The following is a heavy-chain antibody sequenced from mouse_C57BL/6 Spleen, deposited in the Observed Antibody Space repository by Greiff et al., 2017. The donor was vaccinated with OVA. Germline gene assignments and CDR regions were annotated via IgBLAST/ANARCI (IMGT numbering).Heavy chain of an antibody. J-gene: IGHJ2*01. Sequence: VKLMESGPGLVQPSQSLSITCTVSGFSLTSYGVHWVRQSPGKGLEWLGVIWSGGSTDYNAAFISRLSIRKDNSKSQVFFKMNSLQADDTAIYYCARKGGYYDYDGGYLDYWGQGTTLTVSS. CDR3: ARKGGYYDYDGGYLDY. V-gene: IGHV2-2*01. CDR1: GFSLTSYG. CDR2: IWSGGST. D-gene: IGHD2-4*01.